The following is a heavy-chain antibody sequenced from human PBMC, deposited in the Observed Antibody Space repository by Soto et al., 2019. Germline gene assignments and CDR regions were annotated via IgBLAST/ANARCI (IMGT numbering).Heavy chain of an antibody. CDR2: IRSKGNNYAT. CDR1: GFTFSGSA. Sequence: GGSLRLSCAASGFTFSGSAMHWVRQASGKGLEWVGRIRSKGNNYATAYGASLKGRFTISRDDSKNTAYLQMNSLNTEDTAVYYCSRQASDFCSGKPKNYMDVLGKRTTVTVSS. V-gene: IGHV3-73*01. D-gene: IGHD3-3*01. J-gene: IGHJ6*03. CDR3: SRQASDFCSGKPKNYMDV.